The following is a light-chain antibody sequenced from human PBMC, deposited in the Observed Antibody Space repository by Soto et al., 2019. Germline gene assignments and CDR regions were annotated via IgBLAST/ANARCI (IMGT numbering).Light chain of an antibody. V-gene: IGKV1-5*03. CDR1: QSINSW. CDR3: QQYKASPWT. J-gene: IGKJ1*01. Sequence: DITMTQSPSTLSASVGDRVTITCRASQSINSWLAWYQQKPGKAPNLLIYKASSLESGVPSRFSGSASGTEFSLTISSLQPDDFATYYCQQYKASPWTFGQGTKVEIK. CDR2: KAS.